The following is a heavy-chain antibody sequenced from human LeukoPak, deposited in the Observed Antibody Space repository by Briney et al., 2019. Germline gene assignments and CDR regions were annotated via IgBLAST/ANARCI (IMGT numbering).Heavy chain of an antibody. CDR1: GASINKYY. CDR2: FFYSGST. CDR3: ARNAGTKDYYYGMDV. Sequence: ETLSLTCTVSGASINKYYWNWVRQPPGKGLEWIGYFFYSGSTRYNPSLKSRVTISGDMSNNQFSLRLTSLTATDTAVYYCARNAGTKDYYYGMDVWGQGTTVIVSS. D-gene: IGHD2-2*01. J-gene: IGHJ6*02. V-gene: IGHV4-59*08.